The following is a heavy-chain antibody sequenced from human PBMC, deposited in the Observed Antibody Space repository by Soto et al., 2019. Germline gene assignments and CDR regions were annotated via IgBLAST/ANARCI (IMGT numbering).Heavy chain of an antibody. CDR2: IYYSGST. CDR3: ARDGNGGIAAAGTQLDY. CDR1: GGSISSGGYY. V-gene: IGHV4-31*03. Sequence: PSETLSLTCTVSGGSISSGGYYWSWIRQHPGKGLEWIGYIYYSGSTYYNPSLKSRVTISVDTSKNQFSLKLSSVTAADTAVYYCARDGNGGIAAAGTQLDYWGQGTMVTVYS. J-gene: IGHJ4*02. D-gene: IGHD6-13*01.